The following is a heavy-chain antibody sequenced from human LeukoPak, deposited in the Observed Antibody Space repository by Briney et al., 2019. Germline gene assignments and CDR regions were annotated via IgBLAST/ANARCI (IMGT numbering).Heavy chain of an antibody. D-gene: IGHD3-9*01. V-gene: IGHV1-18*01. Sequence: ASVKVSCKASGYTFTSYGISWVRQAPGQGLEWMGWISAYNGNTNYAQKLQGRVTMTRDTSTSTVYMELSSLRSEDTAVYYCARGSYDILTGYYPYYFDYWGQGTLVTVSS. CDR2: ISAYNGNT. CDR3: ARGSYDILTGYYPYYFDY. J-gene: IGHJ4*02. CDR1: GYTFTSYG.